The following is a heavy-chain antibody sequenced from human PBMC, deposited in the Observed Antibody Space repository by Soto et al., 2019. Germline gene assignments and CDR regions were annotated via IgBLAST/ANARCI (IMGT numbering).Heavy chain of an antibody. CDR2: IWYDGSNK. J-gene: IGHJ5*02. CDR1: GFTFSSYG. D-gene: IGHD3-3*01. CDR3: AREVITIFGVPRNWFDP. Sequence: GGSLRLSCAASGFTFSSYGMHWVRQAPGKGLEWVAVIWYDGSNKYYADSVKGRFTISRDNSKNTLYLQMNSLRAEDTAVYYCAREVITIFGVPRNWFDPWGQGTLVTVSS. V-gene: IGHV3-33*01.